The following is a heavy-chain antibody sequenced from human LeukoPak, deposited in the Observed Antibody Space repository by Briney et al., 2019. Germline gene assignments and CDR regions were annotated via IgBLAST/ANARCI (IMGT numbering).Heavy chain of an antibody. CDR2: TSTTGGST. Sequence: PGGSLGLSCAASGFSFNNYAMSWVRQAPGKGLEWVSATSTTGGSTYYADSVKGRFTISRDNSKNTLSLQMDSLRVEDTAVYYCAKDWTTVVTPKGYYFDSWGQGTLVTVSS. J-gene: IGHJ4*02. CDR1: GFSFNNYA. V-gene: IGHV3-23*01. CDR3: AKDWTTVVTPKGYYFDS. D-gene: IGHD4-23*01.